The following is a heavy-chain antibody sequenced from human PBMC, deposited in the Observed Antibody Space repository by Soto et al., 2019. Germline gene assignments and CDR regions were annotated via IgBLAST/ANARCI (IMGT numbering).Heavy chain of an antibody. CDR1: GGSISSYY. Sequence: SETLSLTCTVSGGSISSYYWSWIRQPPGKGLEWIGYIYYSGSTNYNPSLKSRVTISVDTSKNQFSLKLSSVTAADTAVYYCARRSKVISSSFAFDIWGQGTMVTVSS. J-gene: IGHJ3*02. D-gene: IGHD6-13*01. CDR2: IYYSGST. CDR3: ARRSKVISSSFAFDI. V-gene: IGHV4-59*08.